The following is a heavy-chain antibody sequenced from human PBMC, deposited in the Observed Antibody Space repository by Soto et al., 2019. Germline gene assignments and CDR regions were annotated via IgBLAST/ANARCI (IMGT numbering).Heavy chain of an antibody. CDR3: ATHNPFNMILVVMNAFDI. CDR1: GYTFTSYG. D-gene: IGHD3-22*01. Sequence: AASVKVSCKASGYTFTSYGISWVRQAPGQGLEWMGWISAYNGNTNYAQKLQGRVTMTTDTSTSTAYMELRSLRSDDTVVYYCATHNPFNMILVVMNAFDIWGQGTMVTVSS. V-gene: IGHV1-18*01. CDR2: ISAYNGNT. J-gene: IGHJ3*02.